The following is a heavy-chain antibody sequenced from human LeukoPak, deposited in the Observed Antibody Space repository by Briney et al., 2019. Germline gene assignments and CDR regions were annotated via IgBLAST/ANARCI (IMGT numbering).Heavy chain of an antibody. CDR2: INPNSGGT. CDR3: ARDFGSGWDFDY. CDR1: GYTFTGYY. Sequence: ASVKVSCKASGYTFTGYYMHWVRQAPGQELEWMGWINPNSGGTNYAQKFQGRVTMTRDTSISTAYMELSRLRSDDTAVYYCARDFGSGWDFDYWGQGTLVTVSS. D-gene: IGHD6-19*01. V-gene: IGHV1-2*02. J-gene: IGHJ4*02.